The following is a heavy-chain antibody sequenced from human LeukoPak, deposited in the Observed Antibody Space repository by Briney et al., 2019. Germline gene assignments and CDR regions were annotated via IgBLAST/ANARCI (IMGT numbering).Heavy chain of an antibody. D-gene: IGHD3-22*01. Sequence: GGSLRLSCAASGFTFSSYEMNWVRQAPGQGLEWVAYISSSGSTVYYADSVKGRFTISRDNAKNSLYLQMNSLRAEDTAVYYCASFYDSSGRDYWGQGTLVTVSS. CDR2: ISSSGSTV. CDR3: ASFYDSSGRDY. CDR1: GFTFSSYE. V-gene: IGHV3-48*03. J-gene: IGHJ4*02.